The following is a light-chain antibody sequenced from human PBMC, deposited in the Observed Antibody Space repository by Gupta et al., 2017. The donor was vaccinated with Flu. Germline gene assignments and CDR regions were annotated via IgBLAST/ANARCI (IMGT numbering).Light chain of an antibody. CDR3: SSYTSSTTLGV. J-gene: IGLJ3*02. CDR2: EVS. Sequence: QSALTQPASVSGSPGQSITISCTGTSSDVDAYNYVSWYQQHPGKAPKLMIYEVSDRPSGVSNRFSGPKADKTASLTISGLQAEDEADYYCSSYTSSTTLGVFGGGTKLTVL. V-gene: IGLV2-14*01. CDR1: SSDVDAYNY.